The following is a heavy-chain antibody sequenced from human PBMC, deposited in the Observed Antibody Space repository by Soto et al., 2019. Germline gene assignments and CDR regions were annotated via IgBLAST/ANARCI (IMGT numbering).Heavy chain of an antibody. V-gene: IGHV5-10-1*01. CDR3: ARLYCSSSTCDSWFDP. Sequence: GESLKIDCKGSGYSFTSYWISWVRQMPGRGLEWMGRIDPRDSYTNYSPSFQGHVTISADKSISTAYLQWGSLKASDTAMYYCARLYCSSSTCDSWFDPWGQGTLVTVSS. CDR1: GYSFTSYW. CDR2: IDPRDSYT. J-gene: IGHJ5*02. D-gene: IGHD2-2*01.